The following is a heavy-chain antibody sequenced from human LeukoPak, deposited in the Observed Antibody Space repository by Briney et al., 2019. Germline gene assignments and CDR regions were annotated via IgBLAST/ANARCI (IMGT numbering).Heavy chain of an antibody. CDR2: VNLQGST. V-gene: IGHV4-4*02. CDR1: GGSISNTNW. J-gene: IGHJ4*02. CDR3: AREGGPYRPLDY. Sequence: ASETLSLTCGASGGSISNTNWWTWVRQPPGKGLEWIGEVNLQGSTNYNPSLKSRVAISVDKSENHISLKLTSVTAADTAVYYCAREGGPYRPLDYSGQGTLVTVAS.